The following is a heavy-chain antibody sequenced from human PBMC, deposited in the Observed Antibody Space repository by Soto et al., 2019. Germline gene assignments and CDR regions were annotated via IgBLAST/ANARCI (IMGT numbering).Heavy chain of an antibody. V-gene: IGHV1-69*13. Sequence: SVKVSCKASGGTFSSYAISWVRQAPGQGLEWMGGIIPIFGTANYAQKFQGRVAITADESTSTAYMELSSLRSEDTAVYYCATYYYDSSGSQGPFDYWGQGTLVTVSS. J-gene: IGHJ4*02. CDR1: GGTFSSYA. CDR2: IIPIFGTA. CDR3: ATYYYDSSGSQGPFDY. D-gene: IGHD3-22*01.